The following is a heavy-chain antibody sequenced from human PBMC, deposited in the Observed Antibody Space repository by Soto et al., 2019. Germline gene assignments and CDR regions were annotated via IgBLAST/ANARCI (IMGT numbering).Heavy chain of an antibody. CDR1: GFNFSAYG. D-gene: IGHD3-3*01. CDR2: LSFDASKK. Sequence: GGYLRLSCAASGFNFSAYGMHWVRQAPGTGLELVALLSFDASKKYYADSVKGRFTISRDTSRNTLYLQMNSLRVEDTAVYYCARGPLRFLEPPTTNYYNYGMDVWGQGTTVTVSS. CDR3: ARGPLRFLEPPTTNYYNYGMDV. V-gene: IGHV3-30*03. J-gene: IGHJ6*02.